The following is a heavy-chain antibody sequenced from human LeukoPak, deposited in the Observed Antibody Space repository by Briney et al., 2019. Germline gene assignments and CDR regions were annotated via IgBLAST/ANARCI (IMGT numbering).Heavy chain of an antibody. Sequence: GGSLRPSCAASGFIFSQYSMNWVRQAPGKGLEWVSHIRSSSETFYADSVKGRFTISRDNARNSLYLQMNNLRGEDTAIYYCARDAGNSGYGCDLWGQGTLVTVSS. V-gene: IGHV3-48*01. CDR1: GFIFSQYS. CDR3: ARDAGNSGYGCDL. D-gene: IGHD5-12*01. CDR2: IRSSSET. J-gene: IGHJ5*02.